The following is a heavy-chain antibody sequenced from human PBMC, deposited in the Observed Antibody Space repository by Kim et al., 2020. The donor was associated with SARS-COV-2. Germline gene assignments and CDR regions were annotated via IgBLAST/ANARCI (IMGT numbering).Heavy chain of an antibody. CDR2: FDPEDGET. V-gene: IGHV1-24*01. CDR3: ATSPAIVGAPDDYYYYYGMDV. Sequence: ASVKVSCKVSGYTLTELSMHWVRQAPGKGLEWMGGFDPEDGETIYAQKFQGRVTMTEDTSTDTAYMELSSLRSEDTAVYYCATSPAIVGAPDDYYYYYGMDVWGQGPTVTVSS. CDR1: GYTLTELS. D-gene: IGHD1-26*01. J-gene: IGHJ6*02.